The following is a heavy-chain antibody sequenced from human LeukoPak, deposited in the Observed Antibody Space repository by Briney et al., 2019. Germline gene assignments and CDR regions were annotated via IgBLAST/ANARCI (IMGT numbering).Heavy chain of an antibody. CDR3: AREPDITMLRGVSLKFDS. J-gene: IGHJ4*02. D-gene: IGHD3-10*01. CDR2: ISSSSSYI. CDR1: GFTFSSYS. Sequence: PGGSLRLSCAASGFTFSSYSMNWVRQAPGKGLEWVSSISSSSSYIYYADSVKGRFTISRDNAKNSLYLQMNSLRDEDTAVYYCAREPDITMLRGVSLKFDSWGQGTLVTVSS. V-gene: IGHV3-21*01.